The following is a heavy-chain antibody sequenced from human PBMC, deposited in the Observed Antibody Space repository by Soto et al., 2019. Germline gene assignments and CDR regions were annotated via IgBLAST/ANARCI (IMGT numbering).Heavy chain of an antibody. Sequence: LRLSCAASGFTVSNSYMSWVRQVPGKGLEWVSVIYSGGSTYYADSVKDRSTISRDNSKNTLYLQMSSLRAEDTAVYYCARGESICNYFDYWGQGALVTVSS. J-gene: IGHJ4*02. CDR2: IYSGGST. CDR1: GFTVSNSY. CDR3: ARGESICNYFDY. D-gene: IGHD3-22*01. V-gene: IGHV3-66*01.